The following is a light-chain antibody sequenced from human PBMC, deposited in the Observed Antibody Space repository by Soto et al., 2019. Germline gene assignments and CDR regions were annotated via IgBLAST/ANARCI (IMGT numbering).Light chain of an antibody. CDR2: AVS. CDR1: QNVGRY. Sequence: DIQMTQSPSSLSASVGDRVTITCRASQNVGRYLNWYQQRPGKAPKLLIYAVSSVQSGVPSRFSGSGSGTDFSLTISSAQPEDFAVYYCQPYNNWPLTFGGGTKV. J-gene: IGKJ4*01. V-gene: IGKV1-39*02. CDR3: QPYNNWPLT.